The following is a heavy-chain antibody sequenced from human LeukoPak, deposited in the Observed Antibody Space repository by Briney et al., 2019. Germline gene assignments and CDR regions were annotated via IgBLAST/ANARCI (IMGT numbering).Heavy chain of an antibody. D-gene: IGHD2-15*01. Sequence: SETLSLTCAVYGGSFIGFHWNWIRQAPGKGLEWIGDINHSGSTNYNPSLTSRVTISVDPSKNQFSLNLSSVTAADTAVYYCARFGDCSDGLCFYYLDPWGQGTLVTVSS. CDR3: ARFGDCSDGLCFYYLDP. J-gene: IGHJ5*02. CDR1: GGSFIGFH. CDR2: INHSGST. V-gene: IGHV4-34*01.